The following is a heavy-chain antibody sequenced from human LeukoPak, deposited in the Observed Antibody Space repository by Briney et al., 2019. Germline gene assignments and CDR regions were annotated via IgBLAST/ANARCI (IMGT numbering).Heavy chain of an antibody. Sequence: GGSLRLSCAASEFTFSSYSMNWVRQAPGKGLEWVSYITNSGNSKSYADSVKGRFTISRDNTKNSLYLQMNGLRAEDTAVYYCARKYDSGWYDYWGQGILVTVSS. CDR3: ARKYDSGWYDY. V-gene: IGHV3-48*01. CDR2: ITNSGNSK. D-gene: IGHD6-19*01. CDR1: EFTFSSYS. J-gene: IGHJ4*02.